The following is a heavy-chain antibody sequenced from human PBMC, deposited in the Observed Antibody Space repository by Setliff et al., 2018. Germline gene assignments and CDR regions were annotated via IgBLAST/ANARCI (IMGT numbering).Heavy chain of an antibody. CDR1: GGSISSGGFY. CDR2: FHTGGAT. V-gene: IGHV4-61*09. CDR3: ARMSGFLYMDV. J-gene: IGHJ6*03. D-gene: IGHD3-3*01. Sequence: LSLTCSVSGGSISSGGFYWSWIRQSAGRGLEWIGHFHTGGATDYNLSLKSRVTISLDSSKRQFSLKLTSVTAADTAVYYCARMSGFLYMDVWGKGTTVTVSS.